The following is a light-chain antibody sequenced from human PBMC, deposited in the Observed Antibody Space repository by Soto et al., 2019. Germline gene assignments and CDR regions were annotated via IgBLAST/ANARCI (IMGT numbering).Light chain of an antibody. CDR3: SSYSTGGSYV. J-gene: IGLJ1*01. CDR2: DVS. Sequence: QSALTQPASVSGSPGQSIAISCTGTSSDVGGYNSASWYQQHPGKAPKLLIYDVSNRPSGVSNRFSGSKSGNTASLTTSGLQAEDEADYYCSSYSTGGSYVFGTGTKVTVL. CDR1: SSDVGGYNS. V-gene: IGLV2-14*03.